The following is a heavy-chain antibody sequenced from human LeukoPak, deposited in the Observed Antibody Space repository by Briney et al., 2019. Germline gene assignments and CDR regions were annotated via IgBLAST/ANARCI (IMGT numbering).Heavy chain of an antibody. Sequence: PSETLSLTCTVSGGSISSYYWSWIRQPPGRGLEWIGSIYYSGSTYYNPSLKSRVTISVDTSKNQFSLKPSSVTAVDTAVYYCARDLRRHFDYWGQGTLVTVSS. CDR2: IYYSGST. CDR3: ARDLRRHFDY. CDR1: GGSISSYY. V-gene: IGHV4-59*05. J-gene: IGHJ4*02.